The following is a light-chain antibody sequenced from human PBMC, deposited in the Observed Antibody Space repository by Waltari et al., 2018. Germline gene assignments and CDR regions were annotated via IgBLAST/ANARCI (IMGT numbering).Light chain of an antibody. V-gene: IGKV4-1*01. CDR1: RRILSTSNNKNH. Sequence: DIDMTQSPDSLAVSLGQRATINCKSGRRILSTSNNKNHLAWYQQRPGQPPKLLIYWGYTRTCGVPDRFSGSGSGTEFSLTISSLQAEDEAIYFCQQYYGYPPSFGQGTNVQIK. CDR2: WGY. CDR3: QQYYGYPPS. J-gene: IGKJ2*01.